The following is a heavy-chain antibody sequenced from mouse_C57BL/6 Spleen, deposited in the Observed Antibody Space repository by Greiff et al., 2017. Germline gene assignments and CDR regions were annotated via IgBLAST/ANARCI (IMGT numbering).Heavy chain of an antibody. CDR3: ARGIDQLGFDA. Sequence: QVQLQQSGAELVRPGTSVKVSCKASGYAFTNYLIEWVKQRPGQGLEWIGVINPGSGGTNYNEKFKGKATLTADKSSSTAYMQLSSLTSEDSAVYFFARGIDQLGFDAWGKGTPVTVSS. CDR2: INPGSGGT. J-gene: IGHJ1*03. V-gene: IGHV1-54*01. CDR1: GYAFTNYL. D-gene: IGHD1-3*01.